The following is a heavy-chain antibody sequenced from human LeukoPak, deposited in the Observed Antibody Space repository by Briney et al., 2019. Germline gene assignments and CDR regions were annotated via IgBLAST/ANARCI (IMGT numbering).Heavy chain of an antibody. V-gene: IGHV3-30*02. CDR2: IRYDGSNK. D-gene: IGHD5-12*01. CDR1: GFTFSSYG. J-gene: IGHJ4*02. CDR3: AKDINSGYDSPFDY. Sequence: GGSLRLSCAASGFTFSSYGMHWVRQAPGKGLEWVAFIRYDGSNKYYADSVKGRFTISRDNSKNTLYLQMNSLRAEDTAVYYCAKDINSGYDSPFDYWGQGTLVTVSS.